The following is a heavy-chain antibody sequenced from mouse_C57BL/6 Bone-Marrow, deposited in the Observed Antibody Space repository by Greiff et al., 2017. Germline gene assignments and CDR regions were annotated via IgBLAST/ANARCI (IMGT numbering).Heavy chain of an antibody. V-gene: IGHV1-59*01. CDR2: IDPSDSYT. CDR1: GYTFTSYW. Sequence: VQLQQPGAELVRPGTSVKLSCKASGYTFTSYWMHWVKQRPGQGLEWIGVIDPSDSYTNYNQKFKGKATLTVDTSSSTAYMQLSSLTSEDSAVYYWARKIGYWGQGTTLTVSS. J-gene: IGHJ2*01. CDR3: ARKIGY.